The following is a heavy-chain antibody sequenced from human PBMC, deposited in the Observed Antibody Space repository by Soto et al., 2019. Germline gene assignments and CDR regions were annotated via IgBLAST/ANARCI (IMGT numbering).Heavy chain of an antibody. D-gene: IGHD6-6*01. CDR2: INPSGGGT. J-gene: IGHJ4*02. CDR1: GYSFTTYF. V-gene: IGHV1-46*01. CDR3: AREGPGGTGRPLDY. Sequence: QVHLVQSGAEVMKPGASVKLSCKASGYSFTTYFIHWVRQGPAQGLEWMGIINPSGGGTSYAQMFQGRVTMTRDTSTSTVDMDVDSLRSEDTAIYYCAREGPGGTGRPLDYWGRGTLVTVSS.